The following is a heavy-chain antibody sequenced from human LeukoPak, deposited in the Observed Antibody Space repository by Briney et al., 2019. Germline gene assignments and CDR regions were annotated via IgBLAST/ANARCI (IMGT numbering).Heavy chain of an antibody. Sequence: PSETLSLTCTVSGGSMSSYYWSWIRQPPGKGLEWIGYISYSGSTNYNPSLKSRVTISVDTSKNQFSLKLSSVTAADTAVYYCARLRRYYGSGSYQIIAYRYYYMDVWGKGTTVTISS. CDR3: ARLRRYYGSGSYQIIAYRYYYMDV. D-gene: IGHD3-10*01. CDR1: GGSMSSYY. CDR2: ISYSGST. J-gene: IGHJ6*03. V-gene: IGHV4-59*12.